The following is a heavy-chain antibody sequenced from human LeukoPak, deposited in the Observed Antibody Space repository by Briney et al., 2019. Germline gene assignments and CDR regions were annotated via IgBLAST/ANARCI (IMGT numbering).Heavy chain of an antibody. CDR1: GDSISNTNYY. Sequence: KPSETLSLTCTVSGDSISNTNYYWVWIRQPPGKGLEWIGSISLRGDTYYDPSLKSRVTMSVDTSRNQFSLTMTSVTAADTAVYYCATDPRVVMIPGIAVEDLKPLDPWGQGTQVTVSS. D-gene: IGHD3-16*01. V-gene: IGHV4-39*07. J-gene: IGHJ5*02. CDR2: ISLRGDT. CDR3: ATDPRVVMIPGIAVEDLKPLDP.